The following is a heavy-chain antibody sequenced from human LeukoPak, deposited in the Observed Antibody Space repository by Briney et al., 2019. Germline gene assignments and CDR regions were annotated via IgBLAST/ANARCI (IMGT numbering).Heavy chain of an antibody. Sequence: ETLSFTCTVSGGSISSYYWSWIRQPAGKGLGWIGRIYTSGSTNYNPSLKSRVTMSVDTSKNQFSLKLSSVTAADTAVYYCARDRWDSSGYYYSWFDPWGQGTLVTVSS. CDR3: ARDRWDSSGYYYSWFDP. CDR1: GGSISSYY. J-gene: IGHJ5*02. CDR2: IYTSGST. D-gene: IGHD3-22*01. V-gene: IGHV4-4*07.